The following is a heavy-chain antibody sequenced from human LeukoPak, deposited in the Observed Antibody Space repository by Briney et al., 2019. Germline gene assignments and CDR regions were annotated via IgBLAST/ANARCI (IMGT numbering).Heavy chain of an antibody. CDR2: INPSGGST. CDR1: GYTFTSYY. D-gene: IGHD1-1*01. Sequence: GASVKVSCKASGYTFTSYYIHWVRQAPGQGLGWMGIINPSGGSTSYAQKFQGRVTMTRDTSTSTVYMELSSLRSEDTAVYYCARGVPINWNGFWFDPWGQGTLVTVSS. CDR3: ARGVPINWNGFWFDP. J-gene: IGHJ5*02. V-gene: IGHV1-46*01.